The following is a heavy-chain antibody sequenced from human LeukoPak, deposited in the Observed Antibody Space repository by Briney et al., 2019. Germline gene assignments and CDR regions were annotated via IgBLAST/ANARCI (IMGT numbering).Heavy chain of an antibody. CDR2: ISSSGSTI. Sequence: GGSLRLSCAASGFTFGDYYMSWIRQAPGKGLEWVSYISSSGSTIYYADSVKGRFTISRGNAKNSLYLQMNSLRAEDTAVYYCASTLDGYSFKGYFDYWGQGTLVTVSS. D-gene: IGHD5-24*01. CDR1: GFTFGDYY. J-gene: IGHJ4*02. V-gene: IGHV3-11*01. CDR3: ASTLDGYSFKGYFDY.